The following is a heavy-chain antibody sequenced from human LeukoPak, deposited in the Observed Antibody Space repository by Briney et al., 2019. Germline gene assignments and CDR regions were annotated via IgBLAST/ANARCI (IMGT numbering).Heavy chain of an antibody. CDR1: AFTFSGYS. CDR3: ARDPLGTRPGFDY. CDR2: ISPSATTI. D-gene: IGHD1-1*01. J-gene: IGHJ4*02. Sequence: GGSLRLSCAASAFTFSGYSMNWVRQAPGKGLEWVSYISPSATTIYYADSVKGRFTISRDNSKNTLYLQMNSLRAEDTAVYYCARDPLGTRPGFDYWGQGTLVTVSS. V-gene: IGHV3-48*01.